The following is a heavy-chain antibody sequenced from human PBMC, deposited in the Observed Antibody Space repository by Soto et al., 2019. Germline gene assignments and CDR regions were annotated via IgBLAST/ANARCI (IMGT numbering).Heavy chain of an antibody. CDR2: IYYSGST. CDR3: ARQGGSYSSFDY. J-gene: IGHJ4*02. D-gene: IGHD1-26*01. Sequence: QVQLQKSGPGLVKPSETLSLTCTVSGGSISSYYWSWIRQPPGKGLEWIGYIYYSGSTNYNPSLKSRVTISVDTSKNQFSLKLSSVTAADTAVYYCARQGGSYSSFDYWGQGTLVTVSS. V-gene: IGHV4-59*08. CDR1: GGSISSYY.